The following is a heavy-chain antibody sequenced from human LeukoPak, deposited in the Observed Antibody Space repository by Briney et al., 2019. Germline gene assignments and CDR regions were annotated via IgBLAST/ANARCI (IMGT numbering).Heavy chain of an antibody. CDR1: GGTFTSYS. CDR2: IIPIFATT. CDR3: TRVSVDTAVGGDY. Sequence: SVRVSCKTSGGTFTSYSISWVRQAPGQGLEWMGWIIPIFATTNYAQKFRGRLTITADKSTSTAYMELSSLRSDDTAVYYCTRVSVDTAVGGDYWGQGTLVSVSS. V-gene: IGHV1-69*06. J-gene: IGHJ4*02. D-gene: IGHD5-18*01.